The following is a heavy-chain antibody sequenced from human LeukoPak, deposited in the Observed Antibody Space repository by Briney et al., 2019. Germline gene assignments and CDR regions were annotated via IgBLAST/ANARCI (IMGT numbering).Heavy chain of an antibody. CDR3: ARRLKPMFSFASYFHY. J-gene: IGHJ4*02. Sequence: GSLRLSCAASGFTFSDYYMSWIRQPPGKGLEWIGSIYYSGSTYYNPSLTSRVTISVDTSKNQFSLKLSSVTAADTAVYYCARRLKPMFSFASYFHYWGQGTLVTVSS. CDR2: IYYSGST. V-gene: IGHV4-39*01. CDR1: GFTFSDYY. D-gene: IGHD3-10*02.